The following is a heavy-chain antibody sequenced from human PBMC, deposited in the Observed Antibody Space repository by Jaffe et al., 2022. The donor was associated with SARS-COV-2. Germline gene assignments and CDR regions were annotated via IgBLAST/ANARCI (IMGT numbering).Heavy chain of an antibody. J-gene: IGHJ4*02. D-gene: IGHD4-17*01. CDR2: IKQDGSEK. CDR3: ARDYGDYVDYFDY. V-gene: IGHV3-7*01. Sequence: EVQLVESGGGLVQPGGSLRLSCAASGFTFSSYWMSWVRQAPGKGLEWVANIKQDGSEKYYVDSVKGRFTISRDNAKNSLYLQMNSLRAEDTAVYYCARDYGDYVDYFDYWGQGTLVTVSS. CDR1: GFTFSSYW.